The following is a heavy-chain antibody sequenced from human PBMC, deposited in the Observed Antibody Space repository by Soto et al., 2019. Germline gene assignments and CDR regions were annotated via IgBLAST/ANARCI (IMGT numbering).Heavy chain of an antibody. CDR1: GGTFGSYA. Sequence: SVKVSCKASGGTFGSYAISWVRQAPGQGLERIGGIIPIPGTTNYAQKFQGRVTITTDTSTSTAYMELRSLRSDDTAVYYCARDRDSLITYYDILTGYYPYYYYMDVWGKGTTVTVSS. J-gene: IGHJ6*03. V-gene: IGHV1-69*10. CDR2: IIPIPGTT. D-gene: IGHD3-9*01. CDR3: ARDRDSLITYYDILTGYYPYYYYMDV.